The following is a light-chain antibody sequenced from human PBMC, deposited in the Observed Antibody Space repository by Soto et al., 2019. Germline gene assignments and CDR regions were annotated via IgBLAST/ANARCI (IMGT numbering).Light chain of an antibody. CDR3: QQYNNWPTWT. CDR2: GIS. J-gene: IGKJ1*01. V-gene: IGKV3-15*01. CDR1: QSLTSY. Sequence: EIGITQSPSTLSVSPAEKATLSCRARQSLTSYLAWYQQKPDQAPRLLIYGISTRATGIPARFSGSGSGTEFTLTISRLQSEDFAVYYCQQYNNWPTWTFGQGTKV.